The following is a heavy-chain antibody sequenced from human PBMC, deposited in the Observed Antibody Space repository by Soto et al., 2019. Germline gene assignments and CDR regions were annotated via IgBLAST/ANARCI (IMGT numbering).Heavy chain of an antibody. CDR2: ISTYNGNT. D-gene: IGHD3-10*01. CDR1: GYTFSNYG. J-gene: IGHJ4*02. Sequence: QVQLVQSGTEVKKPGASVKVSCKTSGYTFSNYGVSWVRQAPGQGLEWMGWISTYNGNTNYAQKFQGRVTMITDTSTSTAYMELRSLRSDDTAVDYCARWFPLVTAGYCGRGTLVTVSS. V-gene: IGHV1-18*01. CDR3: ARWFPLVTAGY.